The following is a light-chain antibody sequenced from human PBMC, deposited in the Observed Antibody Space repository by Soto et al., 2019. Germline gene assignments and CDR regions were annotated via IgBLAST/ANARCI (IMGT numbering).Light chain of an antibody. V-gene: IGKV3-20*01. CDR2: GAS. CDR3: QQYGSP. J-gene: IGKJ5*01. CDR1: QSVSSSY. Sequence: EIVLTHSPGTLSLSPGERATLSCRASQSVSSSYLAWYQQKPGQAPRLLIYGASSRATGIPDRFSGSGSGTDFTLTISRLEPEDFAVYYCQQYGSPFGQGTRLEIK.